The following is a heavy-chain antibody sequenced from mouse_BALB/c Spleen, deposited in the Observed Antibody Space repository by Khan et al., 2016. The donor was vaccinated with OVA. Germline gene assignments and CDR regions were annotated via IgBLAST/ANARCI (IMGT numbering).Heavy chain of an antibody. Sequence: EVQLVESGPGLVKPSQSLSLTCIVTGYSITSDYAWNWIRQFPGNKLEWMGYITYSGSTSYNPSLKSRISITRDTSKNQFFLQLNFVTTEDTATYFCAMGRTYWGQGTLVTVSA. CDR1: GYSITSDYA. CDR3: AMGRTY. CDR2: ITYSGST. D-gene: IGHD4-1*01. V-gene: IGHV3-2*02. J-gene: IGHJ3*01.